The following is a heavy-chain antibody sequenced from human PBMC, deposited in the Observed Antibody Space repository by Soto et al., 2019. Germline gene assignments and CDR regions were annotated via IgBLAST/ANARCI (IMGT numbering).Heavy chain of an antibody. CDR3: ARAPMVLSRSYFDS. Sequence: SETLSLTCTVSGVAISNFYWSWIRQPPGKGLECIGYISYSGNTNYNPSLKSRVSISVDTSKNQLSLNLTSVTAADTAVYYCARAPMVLSRSYFDSWGQGTPVTVSS. CDR2: ISYSGNT. D-gene: IGHD2-8*01. J-gene: IGHJ4*02. V-gene: IGHV4-59*01. CDR1: GVAISNFY.